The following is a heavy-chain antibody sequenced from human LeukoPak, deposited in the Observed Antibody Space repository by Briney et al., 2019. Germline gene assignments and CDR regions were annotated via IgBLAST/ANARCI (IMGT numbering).Heavy chain of an antibody. J-gene: IGHJ4*02. CDR2: IKEDGTRK. CDR1: GFTFSSHW. V-gene: IGHV3-7*01. D-gene: IGHD2-8*02. CDR3: ARSIRGTVCTD. Sequence: GGSLRLSCAASGFTFSSHWMTWVRQAPGKGLEWVANIKEDGTRKNYMDSVKGRFTISRDNAKNSLYLQMNSLRAEDTAVYHCARSIRGTVCTDWGQGTLVTVSS.